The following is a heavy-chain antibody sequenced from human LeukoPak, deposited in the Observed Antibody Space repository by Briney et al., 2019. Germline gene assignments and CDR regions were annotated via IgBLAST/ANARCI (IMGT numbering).Heavy chain of an antibody. CDR2: IFWDDDK. CDR1: GFSLTSSGDA. Sequence: SGPTLVKPTQTLTLTCTFSGFSLTSSGDAVAWIRQPPGKALKWLALIFWDDDKRHSPSLKTRLTITKDTSKKQVVLTVTNMDPVDTATYYCAHRGIAAATYYFDYWGQGTLVTVSS. V-gene: IGHV2-5*02. J-gene: IGHJ4*02. D-gene: IGHD6-13*01. CDR3: AHRGIAAATYYFDY.